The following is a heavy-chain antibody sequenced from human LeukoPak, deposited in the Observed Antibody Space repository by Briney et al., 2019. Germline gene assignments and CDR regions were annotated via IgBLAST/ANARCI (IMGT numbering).Heavy chain of an antibody. CDR3: VPFPPGDYGDC. D-gene: IGHD2-2*01. V-gene: IGHV3-23*01. CDR2: ISGSGGST. J-gene: IGHJ4*02. CDR1: GFTFSSYA. Sequence: GGSLRLSCEASGFTFSSYAMSWVRQAPGKGLEWVSAISGSGGSTYYADSVKGRFTISRDNSKNTLCLQMNSLKAEDTAVYYCVPFPPGDYGDCWGQGTLVTVSS.